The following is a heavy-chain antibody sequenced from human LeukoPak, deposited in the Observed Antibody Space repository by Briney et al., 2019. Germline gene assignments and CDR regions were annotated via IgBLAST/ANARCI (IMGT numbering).Heavy chain of an antibody. D-gene: IGHD3-10*01. CDR2: INPNSGGT. CDR3: ARDYYGSGSYYQLGY. V-gene: IGHV1-2*02. Sequence: GASVKVSCKASVYTFTGYYMHWVRQAPGQGLEWMGWINPNSGGTKYAQKFQGRVTMTRDTSITTVYMELSSLRSDDTAVYYCARDYYGSGSYYQLGYWGQGTLVTVSS. CDR1: VYTFTGYY. J-gene: IGHJ4*02.